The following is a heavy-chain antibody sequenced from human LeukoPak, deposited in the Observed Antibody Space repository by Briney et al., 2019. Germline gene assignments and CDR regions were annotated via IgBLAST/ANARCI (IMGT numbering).Heavy chain of an antibody. CDR2: ISSDGTSR. CDR3: ARKRGYSYGFDY. CDR1: GYSFSTYW. Sequence: PGGSLRLSCEASGYSFSTYWMHWVRQAPGEGLMWVSRISSDGTSRTYADSVEGRFTIFRDNAKNTVYLQMNSLRAEDTAVYYCARKRGYSYGFDYWGQGTLVTVSS. V-gene: IGHV3-74*03. J-gene: IGHJ4*02. D-gene: IGHD5-18*01.